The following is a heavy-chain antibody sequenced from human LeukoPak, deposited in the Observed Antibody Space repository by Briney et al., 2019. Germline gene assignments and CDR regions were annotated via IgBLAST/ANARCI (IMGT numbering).Heavy chain of an antibody. Sequence: PSETLSLTCAVYGGSFSGYYWSWIRQPPGKGLEWIGEINHSGSTNYNPSLKSRVTISVDTSKNQFSLKLSSVTAADTAVYYCARDFFGQQLAFYYYYGMDVRGQGTTVTVSS. CDR3: ARDFFGQQLAFYYYYGMDV. V-gene: IGHV4-34*01. D-gene: IGHD6-13*01. J-gene: IGHJ6*02. CDR2: INHSGST. CDR1: GGSFSGYY.